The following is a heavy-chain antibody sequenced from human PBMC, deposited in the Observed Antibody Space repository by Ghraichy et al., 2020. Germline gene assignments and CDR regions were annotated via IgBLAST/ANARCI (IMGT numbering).Heavy chain of an antibody. D-gene: IGHD3-9*01. CDR1: GFTFSSYA. V-gene: IGHV3-23*01. CDR2: ISGSGGST. Sequence: GGSLRLSCAASGFTFSSYAMSWVRQAPGKGLEWVSAISGSGGSTYYADSVKGRFTISRDNSKNTLYLQMNSLRAEDTAVYYCAKAGLGGYFDWLPFDYCCQGTLVTVSS. CDR3: AKAGLGGYFDWLPFDY. J-gene: IGHJ4*02.